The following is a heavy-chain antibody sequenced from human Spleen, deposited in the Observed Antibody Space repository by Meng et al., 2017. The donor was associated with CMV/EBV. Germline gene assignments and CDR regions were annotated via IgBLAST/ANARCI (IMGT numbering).Heavy chain of an antibody. CDR1: GFTFSSYS. V-gene: IGHV3-21*01. CDR2: ISSSSSYI. D-gene: IGHD6-19*01. Sequence: GGSLRLSCAASGFTFSSYSMNWVRQAPGKGLEWVSSISSSSSYIYYADSVKGRFTISRDNAKNSLYLQMNSLRAEDTAVYYCARVKEYSSAGVDYWGQGTLVTVSS. J-gene: IGHJ4*02. CDR3: ARVKEYSSAGVDY.